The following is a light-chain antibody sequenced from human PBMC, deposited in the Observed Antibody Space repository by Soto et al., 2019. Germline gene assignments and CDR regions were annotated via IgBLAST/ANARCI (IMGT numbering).Light chain of an antibody. Sequence: EIVLTQSPATLSLSPGERATLSCRASQSVSSYLAWYRQQPGQAPRLLIYGASNRATGIPVRFSGSGSGTDFTLTISSLEPEDFAVYYCQQRSNWPRALTFGGGTKVEIK. CDR2: GAS. J-gene: IGKJ4*01. V-gene: IGKV3-11*01. CDR3: QQRSNWPRALT. CDR1: QSVSSY.